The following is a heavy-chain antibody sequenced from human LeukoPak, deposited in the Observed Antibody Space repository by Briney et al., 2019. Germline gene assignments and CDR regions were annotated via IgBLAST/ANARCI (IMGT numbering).Heavy chain of an antibody. V-gene: IGHV1-18*01. CDR1: GYTFTSHG. Sequence: ASVKVSCKASGYTFTSHGITWVRQAPGQGLEWMGWISGYNGNTNYAQKLQGRVTMTTDTSTSTAYMELRSLRSDDTAVYYCARGYYDSSGYYPRYYYMDVWGKGTTVTVSS. D-gene: IGHD3-22*01. CDR3: ARGYYDSSGYYPRYYYMDV. CDR2: ISGYNGNT. J-gene: IGHJ6*03.